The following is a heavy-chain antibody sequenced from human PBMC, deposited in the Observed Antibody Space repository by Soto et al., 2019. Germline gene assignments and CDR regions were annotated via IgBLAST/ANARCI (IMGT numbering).Heavy chain of an antibody. CDR1: GFSVSATKY. CDR2: IYSGGTY. J-gene: IGHJ3*02. Sequence: EVQLVESGGGLVQPGGSLRLSCVASGFSVSATKYMNWLRQAPDKGLEWVSVIYSGGTYYYADSVKGRFTISRHDSKNTLYLQMDSLRPEHTAVYFCARANDLNAFDMWSQGTMVTVSS. CDR3: ARANDLNAFDM. V-gene: IGHV3-53*04.